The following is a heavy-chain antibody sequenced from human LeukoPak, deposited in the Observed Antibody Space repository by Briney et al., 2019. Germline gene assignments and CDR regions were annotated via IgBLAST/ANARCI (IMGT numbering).Heavy chain of an antibody. CDR1: GGTFSSYA. D-gene: IGHD3-10*01. V-gene: IGHV1-69*13. CDR2: IIPIFGTA. Sequence: SVKVSCKASGGTFSSYAISWVRQAPGQGLEWMGGIIPIFGTANYAQKFQGRVTITADESTSTAYMELSSLRSEDTAVYYCAGVRGVITGENYYYYYYMDVWGKGTTVTVSS. CDR3: AGVRGVITGENYYYYYYMDV. J-gene: IGHJ6*03.